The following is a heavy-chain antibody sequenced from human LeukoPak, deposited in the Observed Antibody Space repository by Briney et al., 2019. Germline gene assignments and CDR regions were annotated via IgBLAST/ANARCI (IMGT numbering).Heavy chain of an antibody. CDR1: GGSIRSGSYY. V-gene: IGHV4-61*02. Sequence: SETLSLTCSVSGGSIRSGSYYWSWIRQPAGKGLELIGRIYTSGTTHYNPSLKSRVTITVDTSKNQFSVKLTSVTAADTAVYYCARWYSSSTGDRLDSWGQGTQVTVSS. J-gene: IGHJ4*02. CDR3: ARWYSSSTGDRLDS. CDR2: IYTSGTT. D-gene: IGHD6-19*01.